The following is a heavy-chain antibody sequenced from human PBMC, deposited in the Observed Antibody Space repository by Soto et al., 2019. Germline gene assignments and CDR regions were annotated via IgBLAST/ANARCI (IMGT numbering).Heavy chain of an antibody. CDR1: GGTFSNYA. V-gene: IGHV1-69*12. D-gene: IGHD3-22*01. Sequence: QVQLVQSGAEVKKPGSSVKVSCKASGGTFSNYALDWVRQAPGQGLEWMGGIIPIFGTVRHAQNFQGRVTITADESTATAYMELSSLRSEDSAMYYCATGGERDYYDTSGCRWGQGTLVTVSS. CDR3: ATGGERDYYDTSGCR. CDR2: IIPIFGTV. J-gene: IGHJ1*01.